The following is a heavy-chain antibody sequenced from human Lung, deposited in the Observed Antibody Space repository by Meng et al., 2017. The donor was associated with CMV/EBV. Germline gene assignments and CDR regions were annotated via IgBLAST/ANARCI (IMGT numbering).Heavy chain of an antibody. V-gene: IGHV3-30*02. CDR2: IDVDGQRR. CDR1: GLIFNKYG. J-gene: IGHJ4*02. Sequence: LTXVASGLIFNKYGIHWLRQAPGKGLEWLSFIDVDGQRRYNGDTVKARFVVFKDRSKNTVVLQMNSLRVEDTAVYYCVGHQGGPRDGVRLVWGQGTLVT. CDR3: VGHQGGPRDGVRLV. D-gene: IGHD3-10*01.